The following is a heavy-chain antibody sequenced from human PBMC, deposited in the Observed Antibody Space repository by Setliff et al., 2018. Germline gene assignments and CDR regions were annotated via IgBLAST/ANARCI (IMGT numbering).Heavy chain of an antibody. J-gene: IGHJ5*01. CDR1: GYTFTAYY. CDR3: AREVPGYSGALDF. Sequence: ASVKVSCKASGYTFTAYYMHWVRQAPGQGLEWLGWINSNSGSTTYAQKFQGRVTMTRDTSINTVYMELKSLTSDDSAVYYCAREVPGYSGALDFWGRGTLVTVSS. V-gene: IGHV1-2*02. D-gene: IGHD5-12*01. CDR2: INSNSGST.